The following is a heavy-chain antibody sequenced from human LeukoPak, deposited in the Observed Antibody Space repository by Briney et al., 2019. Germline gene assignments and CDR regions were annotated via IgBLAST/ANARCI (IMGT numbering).Heavy chain of an antibody. J-gene: IGHJ3*02. Sequence: NSGGCLRLSCAAYGFTFSSYSMNSVRQAPGKGLEWVSFIDTSGRYVYYGDSVKGRFTISRDNAKNLLFLQMNGLRAEDTALYYCARGRSITLLRGVAMSDGFDIWGQGAMVAVSS. CDR2: IDTSGRYV. V-gene: IGHV3-21*06. CDR1: GFTFSSYS. CDR3: ARGRSITLLRGVAMSDGFDI. D-gene: IGHD3-10*01.